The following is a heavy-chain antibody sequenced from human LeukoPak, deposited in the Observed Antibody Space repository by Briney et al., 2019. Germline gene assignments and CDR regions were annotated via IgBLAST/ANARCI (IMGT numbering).Heavy chain of an antibody. D-gene: IGHD3-10*01. CDR3: AREGGRPGYFGSGSP. CDR2: IKQDGSEK. V-gene: IGHV3-7*04. Sequence: QPGGSLRLSCAASGFIFSSYWMSCVRQAPGKGLEWVANIKQDGSEKYYMDSVKGRFTISRDNAKNSLYLQVNSLRAEDTAVYYCAREGGRPGYFGSGSPWGQGTLVTVSS. J-gene: IGHJ4*02. CDR1: GFIFSSYW.